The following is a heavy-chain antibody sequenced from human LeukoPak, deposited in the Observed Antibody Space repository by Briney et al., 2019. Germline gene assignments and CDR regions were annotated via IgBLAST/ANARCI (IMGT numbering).Heavy chain of an antibody. D-gene: IGHD3-16*01. CDR1: GGSISRSNYY. CDR2: IYYSGST. CDR3: GRCSPHDSELGDWFDP. Sequence: SETLSLTCTVSGGSISRSNYYWGWIRQPPGKGLEWIGSIYYSGSTYYTPSLKSRVTISVDTSKNQFSLKLTSVTAADTAVYFCGRCSPHDSELGDWFDPWGQGTLVTVSS. J-gene: IGHJ5*02. V-gene: IGHV4-39*07.